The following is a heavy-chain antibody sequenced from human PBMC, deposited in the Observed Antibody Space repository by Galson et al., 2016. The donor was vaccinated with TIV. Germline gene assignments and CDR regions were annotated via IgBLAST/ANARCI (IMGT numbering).Heavy chain of an antibody. J-gene: IGHJ6*02. CDR2: ISGSGGRT. CDR3: TKVPSSGFSYYYGLDV. Sequence: SLRLSCAASGFTLSSFAMRWVRQAPGKGLEWVSAISGSGGRTYFADSVRGRFTISRDNSMNTLYLQVGSLRAEDTAVYYCTKVPSSGFSYYYGLDVWGQGTTVIVSS. D-gene: IGHD3-22*01. CDR1: GFTLSSFA. V-gene: IGHV3-23*01.